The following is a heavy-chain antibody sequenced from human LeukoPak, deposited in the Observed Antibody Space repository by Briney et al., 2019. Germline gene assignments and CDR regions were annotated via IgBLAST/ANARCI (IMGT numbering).Heavy chain of an antibody. Sequence: PGGSLRLSCAASGFTFDDYAMHWVRQAPGKGLEWVSSISWNSGIIDYADSVKGRFTISRDNAKNSLYLQMNSLTTEDTAFYYCARGVSISSSWYNDIWGQGTMVTVSS. V-gene: IGHV3-9*01. CDR1: GFTFDDYA. J-gene: IGHJ3*02. D-gene: IGHD6-13*01. CDR3: ARGVSISSSWYNDI. CDR2: ISWNSGII.